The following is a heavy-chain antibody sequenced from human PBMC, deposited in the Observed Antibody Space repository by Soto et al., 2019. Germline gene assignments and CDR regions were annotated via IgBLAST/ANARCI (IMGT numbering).Heavy chain of an antibody. D-gene: IGHD2-2*01. Sequence: GGSRRLSCAASGFTFSSYSMNWVRQAPGMGLEWVSSISSSSRYIYYADSVRGRFTVSRDNAKNSLYLQVNNLRTEDTAVYHCTTDSADIVVVPATFGMDVWGQGTTVTVSS. CDR3: TTDSADIVVVPATFGMDV. CDR1: GFTFSSYS. CDR2: ISSSSRYI. J-gene: IGHJ6*02. V-gene: IGHV3-21*04.